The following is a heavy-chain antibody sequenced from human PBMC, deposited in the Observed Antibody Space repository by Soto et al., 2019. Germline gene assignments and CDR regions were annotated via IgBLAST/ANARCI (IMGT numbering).Heavy chain of an antibody. CDR1: GGTFSSYA. Sequence: SVKVSCKAAGGTFSSYAIIWVRQAPGQGLEWMGGIIPIFGTANYAQKFQGRVTMTRNTSISTAYMELSSLRSEDTAVYYCARVKYSSSSRAYYGMDVWGQGTTVTVS. D-gene: IGHD6-6*01. CDR2: IIPIFGTA. J-gene: IGHJ6*02. V-gene: IGHV1-69*05. CDR3: ARVKYSSSSRAYYGMDV.